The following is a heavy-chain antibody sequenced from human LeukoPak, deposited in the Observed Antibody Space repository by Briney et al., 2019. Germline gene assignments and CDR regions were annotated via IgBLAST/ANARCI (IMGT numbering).Heavy chain of an antibody. J-gene: IGHJ4*02. CDR2: ISSSSSYI. Sequence: GGSLRLSCAASGFTFSSYSMNWVRQAPGKGLEWVSSISSSSSYIYYADSVKGRFTISRDNAKNSLYLQMNSLRAEDTAVYYCVRDYQYYFDTSGYYDTFDYWGQGTLVTVSS. D-gene: IGHD3-22*01. V-gene: IGHV3-21*01. CDR3: VRDYQYYFDTSGYYDTFDY. CDR1: GFTFSSYS.